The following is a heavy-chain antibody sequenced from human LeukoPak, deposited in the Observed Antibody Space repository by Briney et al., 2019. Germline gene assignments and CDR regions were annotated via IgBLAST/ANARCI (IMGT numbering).Heavy chain of an antibody. D-gene: IGHD2-2*01. V-gene: IGHV3-74*01. CDR3: VSFYETY. Sequence: GGSLRLSCAASGNYWMHWVRQAPGRGLVWVSHINGDGSWTTYADSVKGQFTISKDNAKNTVYLQMNNLRAEDTAVYYCVSFYETYWGRGTLVTVSS. CDR2: INGDGSWT. J-gene: IGHJ4*02. CDR1: GNYW.